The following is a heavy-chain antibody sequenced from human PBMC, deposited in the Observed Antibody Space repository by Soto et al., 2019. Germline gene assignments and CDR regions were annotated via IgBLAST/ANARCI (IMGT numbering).Heavy chain of an antibody. Sequence: PGRSMRTSWAAAGFTFNSYSINWVRQTTGKGLAWVSSISSSSSYIYYADSVKGRFTISRDNAKNSLYLQMNNLRAEDTAVYYCARDLYCSGGSCYLGDYYYGMDVWGQGTTVTVSS. CDR1: GFTFNSYS. J-gene: IGHJ6*02. V-gene: IGHV3-21*01. D-gene: IGHD2-15*01. CDR3: ARDLYCSGGSCYLGDYYYGMDV. CDR2: ISSSSSYI.